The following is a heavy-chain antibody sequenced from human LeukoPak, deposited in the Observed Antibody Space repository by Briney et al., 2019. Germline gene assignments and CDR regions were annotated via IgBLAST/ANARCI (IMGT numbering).Heavy chain of an antibody. V-gene: IGHV3-9*01. J-gene: IGHJ3*02. CDR3: ARGKQWLRSDAFDI. Sequence: GGSLRLSCAASGFSFDDYAMHWVRQAPGKGLEWVSGISWNSGNIVYADSVKGRFTISRDNAKNSLNLQMNSLRSDDTAVYYCARGKQWLRSDAFDIWGQGTMVTVSS. D-gene: IGHD6-19*01. CDR1: GFSFDDYA. CDR2: ISWNSGNI.